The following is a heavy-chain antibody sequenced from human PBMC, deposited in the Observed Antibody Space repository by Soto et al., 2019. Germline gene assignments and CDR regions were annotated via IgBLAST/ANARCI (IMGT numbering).Heavy chain of an antibody. CDR3: ARTSAYYYDSSGSTHDY. D-gene: IGHD3-22*01. Sequence: QVQLVQSGAEVKKPGSSVKVSCKASGGTFSSYAISWVRQAPGQGLEWMGGIIPIFGTANYAQKFQGRVTITADESTSTAYMEMSSLRSEDTAVYYCARTSAYYYDSSGSTHDYWGQGTLVTVSS. V-gene: IGHV1-69*12. CDR2: IIPIFGTA. J-gene: IGHJ4*02. CDR1: GGTFSSYA.